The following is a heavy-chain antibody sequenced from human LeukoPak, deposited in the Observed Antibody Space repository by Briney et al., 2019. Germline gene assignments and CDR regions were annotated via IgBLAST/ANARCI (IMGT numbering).Heavy chain of an antibody. CDR2: IYYSGST. CDR3: ARGRYYYDSSGYFDY. Sequence: SETLSLTCAVYGGSFSGYYWSWIRQPPGEGLEWIGYIYYSGSTNYNPSLKSRVTISVDTSKNQFSLKLSSVTAADTAVYYCARGRYYYDSSGYFDYWGQGTLVTVSS. V-gene: IGHV4-59*01. D-gene: IGHD3-22*01. J-gene: IGHJ4*02. CDR1: GGSFSGYY.